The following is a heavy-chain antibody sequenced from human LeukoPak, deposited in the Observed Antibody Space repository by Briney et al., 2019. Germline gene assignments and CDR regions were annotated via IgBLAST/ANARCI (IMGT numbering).Heavy chain of an antibody. CDR1: GGSISSGGYY. Sequence: SETLSLTCTVSGGSISSGGYYWSWIRQHPGKGLEWIGYIYYNGSTYYNPSLKSRVTISVDTSKNQFSLKLSSVTAADTAVYYCARRDYDFNWFDPWGQGTLVTVSS. J-gene: IGHJ5*02. CDR3: ARRDYDFNWFDP. D-gene: IGHD3-3*01. CDR2: IYYNGST. V-gene: IGHV4-31*03.